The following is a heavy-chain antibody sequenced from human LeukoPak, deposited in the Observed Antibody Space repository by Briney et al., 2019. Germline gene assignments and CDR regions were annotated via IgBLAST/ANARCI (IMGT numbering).Heavy chain of an antibody. CDR1: GFTFDDYA. D-gene: IGHD6-19*01. CDR2: ISWNSGNI. CDR3: ATGKGSGWFAGGFDP. J-gene: IGHJ5*02. Sequence: PGRSLRLSCAASGFTFDDYAMHWVRQAPGKGLEWVSGISWNSGNIGYADSVKGRFTISRDNAKNSLYLQMNSLRAEDTAVYYCATGKGSGWFAGGFDPWGQGTLVTVSS. V-gene: IGHV3-9*01.